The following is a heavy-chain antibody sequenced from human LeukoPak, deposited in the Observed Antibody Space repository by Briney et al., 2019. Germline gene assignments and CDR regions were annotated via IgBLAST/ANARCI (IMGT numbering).Heavy chain of an antibody. V-gene: IGHV3-23*01. CDR1: GFTFSSYA. J-gene: IGHJ4*02. CDR3: AKDYGSGSYLDY. Sequence: GGSLRLSCAASGFTFSSYAMSWVRQAPGKGLEWVTAISGSGGSTYYADSVKGRFTISRDNSKNTLYLQMNSLRAEDTAVYYCAKDYGSGSYLDYWGQGTLVTVSS. D-gene: IGHD3-10*01. CDR2: ISGSGGST.